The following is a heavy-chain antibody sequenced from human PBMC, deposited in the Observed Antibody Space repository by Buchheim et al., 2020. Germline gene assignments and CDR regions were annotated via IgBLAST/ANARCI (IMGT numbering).Heavy chain of an antibody. Sequence: EVRLVESGGGLVKPGGSLRLSCAASGFTFRSYGMDWVRQAPGKGLEWISSISSTSPSIYYADSVKGRFTIFRDNAKNSLFLQMNSLRAEDTALYYCAKTRVDYGDSVSFDIWGQGT. CDR2: ISSTSPSI. CDR1: GFTFRSYG. CDR3: AKTRVDYGDSVSFDI. D-gene: IGHD4-17*01. J-gene: IGHJ3*02. V-gene: IGHV3-21*01.